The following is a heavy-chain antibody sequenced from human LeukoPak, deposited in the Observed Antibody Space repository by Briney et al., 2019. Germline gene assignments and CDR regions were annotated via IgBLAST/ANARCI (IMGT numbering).Heavy chain of an antibody. V-gene: IGHV1-69*05. CDR3: ARVPGYSSSLYQYYFDY. D-gene: IGHD6-13*01. CDR1: GYTFTGYY. CDR2: IIPIFGTA. Sequence: SVKVSCKASGYTFTGYYMHWVRQAPGQGLEWMGGIIPIFGTANYAQKFQGRVTITTDESTSTAYMELSSLRSEDTAVYYCARVPGYSSSLYQYYFDYWGQGTLVTVSS. J-gene: IGHJ4*02.